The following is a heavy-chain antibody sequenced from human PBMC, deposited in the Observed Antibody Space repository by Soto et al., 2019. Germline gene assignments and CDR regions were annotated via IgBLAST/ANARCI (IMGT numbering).Heavy chain of an antibody. D-gene: IGHD1-26*01. J-gene: IGHJ2*01. Sequence: QVQLVQSGAEVKKPGYSVKVSCKTSGGTFSRYAISWVRLAPGQGLEWMGGIIPIFGTANYAQKFQGRVTITADESTSTAYMELSSLRSEDTAVYYCARRRGSQGEWYFDLWGRGTLVTVSS. CDR2: IIPIFGTA. V-gene: IGHV1-69*01. CDR3: ARRRGSQGEWYFDL. CDR1: GGTFSRYA.